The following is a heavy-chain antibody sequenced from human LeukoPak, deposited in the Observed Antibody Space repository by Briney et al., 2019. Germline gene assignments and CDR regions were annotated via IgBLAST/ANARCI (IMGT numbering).Heavy chain of an antibody. CDR2: ISGSGGST. CDR1: GFTFSSYA. D-gene: IGHD1-26*01. CDR3: AKLLLSGSYYSLGAFDI. V-gene: IGHV3-23*01. J-gene: IGHJ3*02. Sequence: GGSLRLSCAASGFTFSSYAMSWVRQAPGKGLEWVSAISGSGGSTYYADSVKGRFTISRDNSKNTLYLQMNSLRAEDTAVYYCAKLLLSGSYYSLGAFDIWGQRTMVTGSS.